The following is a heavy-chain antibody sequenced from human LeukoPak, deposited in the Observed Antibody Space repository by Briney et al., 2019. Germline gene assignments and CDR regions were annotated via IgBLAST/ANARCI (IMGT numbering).Heavy chain of an antibody. CDR1: GFTFSNAW. Sequence: PGGSLRLSCAASGFTFSNAWMSWVRQAPGKGLEWVGRIKSKTDGGTTDYAAPVKGRFAISRDDSKNTLYLQMNSLKTEDTAVYYCTTGSIAAAHYYGMDVWGQGTTVTVSS. CDR2: IKSKTDGGTT. J-gene: IGHJ6*02. D-gene: IGHD6-13*01. V-gene: IGHV3-15*01. CDR3: TTGSIAAAHYYGMDV.